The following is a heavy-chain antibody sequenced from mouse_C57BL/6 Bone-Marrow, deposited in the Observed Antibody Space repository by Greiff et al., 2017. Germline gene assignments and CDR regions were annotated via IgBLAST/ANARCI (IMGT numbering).Heavy chain of an antibody. V-gene: IGHV1-63*01. CDR3: ARSIYVGYYVAWFAY. CDR1: GYTFTNYW. D-gene: IGHD2-3*01. J-gene: IGHJ3*01. CDR2: IYPGGGYT. Sequence: VQLQQSGAELVRPGTSVKMSCKASGYTFTNYWIGWAKQRPGHGLEWIGDIYPGGGYTNYNEKFKGKATLTADKSSSTAYMQFSSLTSEDSAIYYCARSIYVGYYVAWFAYWGQGTLVTVSA.